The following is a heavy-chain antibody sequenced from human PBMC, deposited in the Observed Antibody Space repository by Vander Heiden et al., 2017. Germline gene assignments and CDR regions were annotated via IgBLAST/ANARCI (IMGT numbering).Heavy chain of an antibody. J-gene: IGHJ4*02. V-gene: IGHV3-30*18. Sequence: QVQLVESGGGVVQPGRYLRLSCAASGFTFSSYGMHWVRQAPGKGLEWVAVISYDGSNKYYADSVKGRFTISRDNSKNTLYLQMNSLRAEDTAVYYCAKDVDIVAAYYFDYWGQGTLVTVSS. CDR1: GFTFSSYG. D-gene: IGHD5-12*01. CDR3: AKDVDIVAAYYFDY. CDR2: ISYDGSNK.